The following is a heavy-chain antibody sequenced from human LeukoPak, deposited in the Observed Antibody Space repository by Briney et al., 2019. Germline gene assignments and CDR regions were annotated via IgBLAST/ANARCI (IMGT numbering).Heavy chain of an antibody. Sequence: GGSLRLSCAASGFTFSSYAMTWVRQAPGKGLEWVSVISGSGDTTYYADSVKGRFTISRDNSKNTLYLQMNSLRAEDTAVYFCARSRDGYKRFDYWGQGTLVTVSS. CDR1: GFTFSSYA. CDR3: ARSRDGYKRFDY. V-gene: IGHV3-23*01. D-gene: IGHD5-24*01. CDR2: ISGSGDTT. J-gene: IGHJ4*02.